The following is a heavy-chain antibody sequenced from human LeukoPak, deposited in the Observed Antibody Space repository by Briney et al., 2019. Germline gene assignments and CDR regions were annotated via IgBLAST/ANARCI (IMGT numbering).Heavy chain of an antibody. CDR1: GYTVETGYY. Sequence: SETLSLTCTVSGYTVETGYYWAWLRQPPGKGLEWIGSIYRSATTYYNPSLKSRVLTSMDMSKNEVSLSLTSVTAADTAVYYCAREWATYHNWYDPWGQGTLVIVSS. CDR2: IYRSATT. J-gene: IGHJ5*02. CDR3: AREWATYHNWYDP. V-gene: IGHV4-38-2*02. D-gene: IGHD1-26*01.